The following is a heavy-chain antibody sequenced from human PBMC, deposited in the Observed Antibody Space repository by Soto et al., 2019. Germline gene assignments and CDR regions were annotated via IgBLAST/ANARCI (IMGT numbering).Heavy chain of an antibody. CDR1: GFTFSSYA. CDR2: ISGSGGST. CDR3: AKGILGYYGSGSYYADY. V-gene: IGHV3-23*01. Sequence: EVQLLESGGGLVQPGGSLRLSCAASGFTFSSYAMSWVRQAPGKGLEWVSAISGSGGSTYYADSVKGRFTISRDNSKNTLYLQMNSLRAEDTAVYYCAKGILGYYGSGSYYADYWGQGTLVTVSS. J-gene: IGHJ4*02. D-gene: IGHD3-10*01.